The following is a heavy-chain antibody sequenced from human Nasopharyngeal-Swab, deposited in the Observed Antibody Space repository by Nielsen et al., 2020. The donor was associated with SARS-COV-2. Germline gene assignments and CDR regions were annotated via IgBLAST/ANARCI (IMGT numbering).Heavy chain of an antibody. J-gene: IGHJ6*02. Sequence: SETLSLTCAVSGGSVRDTSSAWGWIRQPPGKGLEWIATISHSGNTFYNPSLQSRITISVDTSKNQFSLKLNSMTAADTAVYYCARWAAAARYGMDVWGQGTTVTVSS. D-gene: IGHD6-25*01. CDR1: GGSVRDTSSA. V-gene: IGHV4-39*01. CDR2: ISHSGNT. CDR3: ARWAAAARYGMDV.